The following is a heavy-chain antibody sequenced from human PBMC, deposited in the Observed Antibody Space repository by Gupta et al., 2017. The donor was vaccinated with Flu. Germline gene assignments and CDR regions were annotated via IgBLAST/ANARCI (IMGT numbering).Heavy chain of an antibody. CDR3: ASPVVNRDAFDI. J-gene: IGHJ3*02. CDR1: TFPGAF. CDR2: LNPNSGET. Sequence: TFPGAFIPWVRQAPGQGLEWVGRLNPNSGETSYAQKFQGRVTMTRDTAIRTAYMELSWLRSDDTAVYYWASPVVNRDAFDIWGQGSMVTVSS. V-gene: IGHV1-2*06.